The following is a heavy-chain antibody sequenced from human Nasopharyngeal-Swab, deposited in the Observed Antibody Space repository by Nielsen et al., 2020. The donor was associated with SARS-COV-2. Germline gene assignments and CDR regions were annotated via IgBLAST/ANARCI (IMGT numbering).Heavy chain of an antibody. J-gene: IGHJ4*02. D-gene: IGHD2-2*01. V-gene: IGHV1-18*01. CDR3: ARGEVPTFADY. Sequence: WVRQAPGQGLQWMGWINAYNGNTNYAQKVQGRVTLTTDTSTSTAYMELRSLRSDDTAVYYCARGEVPTFADYWGQGTLVTVS. CDR2: INAYNGNT.